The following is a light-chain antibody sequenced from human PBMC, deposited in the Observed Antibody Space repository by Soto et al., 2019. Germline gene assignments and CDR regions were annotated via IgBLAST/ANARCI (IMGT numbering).Light chain of an antibody. Sequence: DIQLTQSPSFLSASVGDRVTITCRASQGISSYLAWYQQKPGKAPKLLIYAASTLQSGVPSRFSGSGSGTDFTLTISSLEPEDFAVYYCQQRSNWPPLTFGGGTKVDI. CDR1: QGISSY. CDR3: QQRSNWPPLT. J-gene: IGKJ4*01. V-gene: IGKV1-9*01. CDR2: AAS.